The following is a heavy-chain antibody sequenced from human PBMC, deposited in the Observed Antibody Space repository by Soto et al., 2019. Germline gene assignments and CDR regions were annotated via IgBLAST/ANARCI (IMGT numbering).Heavy chain of an antibody. CDR2: INPNSGGT. J-gene: IGHJ6*02. CDR1: GYTFTGYY. CDR3: ARGGSSWYGYGMDV. Sequence: ASVKVSCKASGYTFTGYYMHWVRQAPGQGLEWMGWINPNSGGTNYAQKFQGWVTVTRDTSISTAYMELSRLRSDDTAVYYCARGGSSWYGYGMDVWGQGTTVTVSS. V-gene: IGHV1-2*04. D-gene: IGHD6-13*01.